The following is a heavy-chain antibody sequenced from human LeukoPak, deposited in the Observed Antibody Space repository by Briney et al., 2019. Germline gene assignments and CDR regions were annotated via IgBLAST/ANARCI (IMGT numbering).Heavy chain of an antibody. CDR3: AKMGYNYGYDD. CDR1: GYSITNGYY. D-gene: IGHD5-18*01. J-gene: IGHJ4*02. V-gene: IGHV4-38-2*01. CDR2: IYHSGST. Sequence: SETLSLTCVVSGYSITNGYYWGWIRQPPGKGLEWIGRIYHSGSTDYNPSLESRVTISVDTSKNQFSLKLSSVTAADTAVYYCAKMGYNYGYDDWGKGSLVIVSS.